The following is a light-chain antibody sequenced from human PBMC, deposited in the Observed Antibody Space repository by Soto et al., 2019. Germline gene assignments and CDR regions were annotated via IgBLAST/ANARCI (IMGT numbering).Light chain of an antibody. CDR2: NAS. Sequence: EIVLTQSPGTLSLSPGDRATLSCRASQSVRTTYSAWYQQKPVQAPRLLIYNASNRTTGIPDRFSGIGSVTYFTLTIDRLEPADFAVYFCQQYSSSQGWTFGQGTKVDIK. J-gene: IGKJ1*01. CDR3: QQYSSSQGWT. V-gene: IGKV3-20*01. CDR1: QSVRTTY.